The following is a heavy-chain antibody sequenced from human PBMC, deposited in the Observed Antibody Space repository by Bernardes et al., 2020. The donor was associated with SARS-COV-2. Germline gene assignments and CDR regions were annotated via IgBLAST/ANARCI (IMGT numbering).Heavy chain of an antibody. CDR1: GFTVSSSS. CDR2: IISSRSTI. J-gene: IGHJ4*02. Sequence: GGSLRLTNTASGFTVSSSSMNWVRQAPGKGLDWVSYIISSRSTIYYADSVKGRFTISRDNAKSSLYLQMNSLRAEDTAVYYCARSLTYCSSTSCYTPSYFDYWGQGTLVTVSS. CDR3: ARSLTYCSSTSCYTPSYFDY. V-gene: IGHV3-48*04. D-gene: IGHD2-2*02.